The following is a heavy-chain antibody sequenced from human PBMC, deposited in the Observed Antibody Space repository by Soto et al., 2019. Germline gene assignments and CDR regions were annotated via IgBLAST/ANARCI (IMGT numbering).Heavy chain of an antibody. CDR3: TKRRSARPGFDAFDL. Sequence: GGSLRLSCAAPGFSFSRYNMHWVRQAPGKGLEWVAGISGDSGSSGYADSVRGRFTVSRDNAKNSLFLQMSSLSPEDTALYYCTKRRSARPGFDAFDLWGQGTMVTVSS. CDR1: GFSFSRYN. V-gene: IGHV3-9*01. J-gene: IGHJ3*01. CDR2: ISGDSGSS.